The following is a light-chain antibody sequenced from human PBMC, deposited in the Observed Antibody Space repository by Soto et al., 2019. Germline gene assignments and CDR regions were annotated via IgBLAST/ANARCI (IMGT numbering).Light chain of an antibody. Sequence: DIRLTQSPASLSASVGDRVSITCRTSRSISRYLNWYQQKLGKAPKLLIYGASTLQGGVPSRFSGSGSGTDFTLTISGLQPEDFATYYCQESYTSPYFFGQGTKLEMK. CDR1: RSISRY. CDR3: QESYTSPYF. J-gene: IGKJ2*01. CDR2: GAS. V-gene: IGKV1-39*01.